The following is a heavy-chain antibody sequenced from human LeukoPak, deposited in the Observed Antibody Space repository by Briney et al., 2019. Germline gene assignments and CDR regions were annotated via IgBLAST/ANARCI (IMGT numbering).Heavy chain of an antibody. CDR2: IIPIFGTA. D-gene: IGHD2-2*01. Sequence: SVKVSCKASGGTFSSYAISWVRQALGQGLEWMGGIIPIFGTANYAQKFQGRVTITADESTSTAYMELSSLRSEDTAVYYCASSPIVVVPAAMSAYYYGMDVWGQGITVTVSS. J-gene: IGHJ6*02. CDR1: GGTFSSYA. V-gene: IGHV1-69*13. CDR3: ASSPIVVVPAAMSAYYYGMDV.